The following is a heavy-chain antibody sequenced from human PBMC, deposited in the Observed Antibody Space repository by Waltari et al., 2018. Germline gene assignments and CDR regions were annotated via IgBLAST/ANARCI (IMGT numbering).Heavy chain of an antibody. V-gene: IGHV3-74*01. D-gene: IGHD4-17*01. Sequence: EVSVVESEGGLVEPGGSLILSCEASEFTFSWYWMQSVREVPGKGLEWVTRSNSDGSSISYANSVKGRFTISNDNARNTVYLQMNSLRAEDTAIYYCARGARRTSQTTGWWYFDLWGRGTLLTVSS. CDR2: SNSDGSSI. J-gene: IGHJ2*01. CDR3: ARGARRTSQTTGWWYFDL. CDR1: EFTFSWYW.